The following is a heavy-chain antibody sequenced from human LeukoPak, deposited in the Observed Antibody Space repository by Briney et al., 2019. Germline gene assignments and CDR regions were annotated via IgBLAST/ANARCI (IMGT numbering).Heavy chain of an antibody. CDR3: ARDDLYCSGGSCYPNYFDY. D-gene: IGHD2-15*01. Sequence: GGSLRLSCAASGFTFSSYWMSWVRQAPGKGLEWVANIKQDGSEKYYVDSVKGRFTISRDNAKNSLYLQMNSLRAEDTAVYYCARDDLYCSGGSCYPNYFDYWGQGTLVTVSS. J-gene: IGHJ4*02. CDR1: GFTFSSYW. CDR2: IKQDGSEK. V-gene: IGHV3-7*01.